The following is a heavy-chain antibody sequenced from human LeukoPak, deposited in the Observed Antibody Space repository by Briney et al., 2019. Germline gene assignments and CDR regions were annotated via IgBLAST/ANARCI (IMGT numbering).Heavy chain of an antibody. D-gene: IGHD4-11*01. Sequence: SETLSLTCTVSGGSISSYYWSWIRQPAGKGLEWIGRIYTSGSTNYNPSLKSRVTMSVDTSKNQFSLKLSSVTAADTAVYYCARRRAVTVIRWFDPWGQGTLVTVSS. J-gene: IGHJ5*02. V-gene: IGHV4-4*07. CDR3: ARRRAVTVIRWFDP. CDR1: GGSISSYY. CDR2: IYTSGST.